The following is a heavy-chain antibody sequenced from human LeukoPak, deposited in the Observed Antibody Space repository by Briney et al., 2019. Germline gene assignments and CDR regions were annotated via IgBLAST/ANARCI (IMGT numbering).Heavy chain of an antibody. CDR3: ARVVGLIAAAGSHYYYYMDV. CDR1: GGSFSGYY. D-gene: IGHD6-13*01. J-gene: IGHJ6*03. Sequence: KPSETLSLTCAVYGGSFSGYYWSWIRQPPGKGLEWIGEINHSGSTNYNPSLKSRVTISVDTSKNQFSLKLSSVTAADTAVYYCARVVGLIAAAGSHYYYYMDVWGKGTTVTVSS. CDR2: INHSGST. V-gene: IGHV4-34*01.